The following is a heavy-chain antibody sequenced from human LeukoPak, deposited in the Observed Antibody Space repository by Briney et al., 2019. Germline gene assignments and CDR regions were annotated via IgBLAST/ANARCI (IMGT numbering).Heavy chain of an antibody. CDR2: ISAYNGNT. Sequence: ASVKVSCKASGYTFSSYGISWVRQAPGQGLEWMGWISAYNGNTNYAQKLQGRVTMTTDTSTSTAYMELRSLRSDDTAVYYCARVLTGPLLADYWGQGTLVTVSS. V-gene: IGHV1-18*01. D-gene: IGHD3-9*01. CDR1: GYTFSSYG. CDR3: ARVLTGPLLADY. J-gene: IGHJ4*02.